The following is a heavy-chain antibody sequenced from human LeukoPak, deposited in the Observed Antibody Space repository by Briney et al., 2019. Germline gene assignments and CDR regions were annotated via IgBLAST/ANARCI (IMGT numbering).Heavy chain of an antibody. CDR2: IRYDGSNK. J-gene: IGHJ3*02. V-gene: IGHV3-30*02. CDR1: GFTFSSYG. CDR3: AKIQWLARKYDAFDI. Sequence: GGSLRLXCAASGFTFSSYGVHWVRQAPGKGLEWVAFIRYDGSNKYYVDSVKGRFTISRDNSKNTLYLQMNSLRAEDTAVYYCAKIQWLARKYDAFDIWGQGTMVTVSS. D-gene: IGHD6-19*01.